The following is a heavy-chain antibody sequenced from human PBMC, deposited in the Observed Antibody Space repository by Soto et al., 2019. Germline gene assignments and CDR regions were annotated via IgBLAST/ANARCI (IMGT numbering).Heavy chain of an antibody. CDR1: GDSVSSNSAA. CDR2: TYYRSKWYN. J-gene: IGHJ3*02. Sequence: QTLSLTCAISGDSVSSNSAAWNWIRQSPSRGLEWLGRTYYRSKWYNDYAVSVKSRITVTPDTSKNQFSLQLNSVTPEDTAVYYCARAPAVAGNGARACDICGKGKMVTFSS. D-gene: IGHD6-19*01. V-gene: IGHV6-1*01. CDR3: ARAPAVAGNGARACDI.